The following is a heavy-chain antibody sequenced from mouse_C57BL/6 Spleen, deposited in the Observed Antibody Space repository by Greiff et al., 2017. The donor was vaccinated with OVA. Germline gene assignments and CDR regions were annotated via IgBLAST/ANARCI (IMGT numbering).Heavy chain of an antibody. CDR1: GFTFSSYA. Sequence: DVMLVESGEGLVKPGGSLKLSCAASGFTFSSYAMSWVRQTPEKRLEWVAYISSGGDYIYYADTVKGRFTISRDNARNTLYLQMSSLKSEDTAMYYCTSDSSGSFAYWGQGTLVTVSA. V-gene: IGHV5-9-1*02. CDR3: TSDSSGSFAY. D-gene: IGHD3-2*02. J-gene: IGHJ3*01. CDR2: ISSGGDYI.